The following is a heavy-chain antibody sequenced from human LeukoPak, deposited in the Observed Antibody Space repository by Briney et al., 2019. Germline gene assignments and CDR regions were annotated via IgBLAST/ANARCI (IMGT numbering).Heavy chain of an antibody. Sequence: GGSLRLSCAASGFTFSSYAMHWVRQAPGKGLEWVAVISYDGSNKYYADSVKGRFTISRDNSKNTVYLQMRNLRVEHTAVYYCAKVVAGNIDYYFDYWGQGILVAVSS. CDR2: ISYDGSNK. CDR1: GFTFSSYA. J-gene: IGHJ4*02. CDR3: AKVVAGNIDYYFDY. V-gene: IGHV3-30-3*01. D-gene: IGHD2/OR15-2a*01.